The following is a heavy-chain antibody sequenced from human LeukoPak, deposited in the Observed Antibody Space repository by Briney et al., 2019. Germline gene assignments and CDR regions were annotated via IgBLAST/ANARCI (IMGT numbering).Heavy chain of an antibody. CDR2: IYYSGST. V-gene: IGHV4-30-4*08. CDR3: ARAQYRIQLWP. Sequence: SETLSLTCTVSGGSIGSGDYYWSWIRQPPGKGLEWIGYIYYSGSTYYNPSLKSRVTISVDTSKNQFSLKLSSVTAADTAVYYCARAQYRIQLWPWGQGTLVTVSS. J-gene: IGHJ1*01. CDR1: GGSIGSGDYY. D-gene: IGHD5-18*01.